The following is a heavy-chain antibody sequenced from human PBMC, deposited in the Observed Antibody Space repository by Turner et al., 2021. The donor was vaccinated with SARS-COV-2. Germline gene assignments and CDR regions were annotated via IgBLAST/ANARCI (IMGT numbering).Heavy chain of an antibody. CDR1: GCSISSSSYY. Sequence: QLQLQSSGPGPVKPSATLSLTCPVSGCSISSSSYYWGWIRQPPGKGLEWIGSIYYSGSTYYNPSLKSRVTISVDTSKNQFSLKLSSVTAADTAVYYCAGEMPTYYYDSSGVRYGMDVWGQGTTVTVSS. D-gene: IGHD3-22*01. CDR3: AGEMPTYYYDSSGVRYGMDV. CDR2: IYYSGST. V-gene: IGHV4-39*01. J-gene: IGHJ6*02.